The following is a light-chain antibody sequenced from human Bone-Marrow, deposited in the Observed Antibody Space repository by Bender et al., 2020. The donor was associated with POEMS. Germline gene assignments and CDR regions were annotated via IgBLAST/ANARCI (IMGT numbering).Light chain of an antibody. J-gene: IGLJ2*01. CDR2: EVT. CDR3: CSYATSTVL. CDR1: RSEVGGFHL. V-gene: IGLV2-23*02. Sequence: QSALTRPPSASGSPGQSVTISCTGTRSEVGGFHLISWYQHHPGKAPKLVIYEVTKRPSGVSDRFSGSKSGNTASLTISGLQAEDEADYYCCSYATSTVLFGGGTRLTVL.